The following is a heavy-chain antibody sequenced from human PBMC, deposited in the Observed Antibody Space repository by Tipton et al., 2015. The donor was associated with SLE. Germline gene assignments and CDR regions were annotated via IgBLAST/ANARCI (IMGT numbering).Heavy chain of an antibody. D-gene: IGHD3-10*01. CDR1: TFTLSNYY. Sequence: SLRLSCEASTFTLSNYYMHWVRQAPGKGLVWVSRINGDGTYTTYADSVKGRFTISRDNAKNTLYLQMNSLRVEDTAVYFCAKNYGSGRGYYAVDVWGQGTTVTVSS. CDR3: AKNYGSGRGYYAVDV. V-gene: IGHV3-74*01. J-gene: IGHJ6*02. CDR2: INGDGTYT.